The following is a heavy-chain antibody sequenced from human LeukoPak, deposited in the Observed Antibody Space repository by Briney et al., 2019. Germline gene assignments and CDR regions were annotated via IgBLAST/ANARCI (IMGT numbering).Heavy chain of an antibody. D-gene: IGHD2-2*01. J-gene: IGHJ4*02. Sequence: PSETLSLTCAVYGGSFSGYYWSWIRQPPGKGLEWIGEINHSGSTNYNPSLKSRVTISVDTSKNQFSLKLSSVTAADTAVYYCARVVGADCSSTSCSLDYWGQGTLVTVSS. V-gene: IGHV4-34*01. CDR3: ARVVGADCSSTSCSLDY. CDR2: INHSGST. CDR1: GGSFSGYY.